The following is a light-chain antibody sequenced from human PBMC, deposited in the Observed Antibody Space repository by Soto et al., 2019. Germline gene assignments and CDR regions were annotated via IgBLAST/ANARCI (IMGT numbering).Light chain of an antibody. CDR1: QTIDFY. J-gene: IGKJ4*01. CDR2: ATS. CDR3: QQTYSTPLT. V-gene: IGKV1-39*01. Sequence: DIQMTQSPSSLSASVVDRVTMTCRASQTIDFYLNWYQQKPGKAPRLLIYATSSLQSGVPSRFSGSQSGTDFTLNISSLQPEDFASYYCQQTYSTPLTFGGGTRWIS.